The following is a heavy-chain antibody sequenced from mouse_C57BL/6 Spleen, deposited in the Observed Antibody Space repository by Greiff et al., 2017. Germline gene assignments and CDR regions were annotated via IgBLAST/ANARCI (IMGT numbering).Heavy chain of an antibody. V-gene: IGHV1-15*01. D-gene: IGHD1-1*02. J-gene: IGHJ2*01. Sequence: QVQLQQSGAELVRPGSSVTLSCKASGYTFTDYEMHWVKQTPVHGLEWIGAIDPETGGTAYNQKFKGKAILTADKSSSTAYMQLSSLTSEDSAVYYCATGGRRAFDYWGQGTTLTVSS. CDR1: GYTFTDYE. CDR2: IDPETGGT. CDR3: ATGGRRAFDY.